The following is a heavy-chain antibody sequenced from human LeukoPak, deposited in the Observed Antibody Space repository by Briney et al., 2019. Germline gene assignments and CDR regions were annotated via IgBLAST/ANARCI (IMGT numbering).Heavy chain of an antibody. V-gene: IGHV4-59*12. CDR1: GGSINSYY. CDR3: ARGDIVGATDDAFDI. J-gene: IGHJ3*02. D-gene: IGHD1-26*01. Sequence: PSETLSLTCAVSGGSINSYYWTWIRQPPGKGLEWIGYIYYSGSTNYNPSLKSRVTIAVDTSKNQFSLKLSSVTAADTAVYYCARGDIVGATDDAFDIWGQGTMVTVSS. CDR2: IYYSGST.